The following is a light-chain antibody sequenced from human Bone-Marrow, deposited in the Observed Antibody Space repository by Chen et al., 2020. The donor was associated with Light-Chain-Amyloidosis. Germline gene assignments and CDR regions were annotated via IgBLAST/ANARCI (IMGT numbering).Light chain of an antibody. J-gene: IGLJ1*01. CDR1: SGDVGTYNY. Sequence: APTPPASVAGAPGKSLTIPRTGTSGDVGTYNYVSWYQQHPGKAPKVMIYAVSNRPSGVSNRFSGSKSGNTASLTISGLQAEDEADYYCSSFTSSSSYVFGPGTKVTVL. V-gene: IGLV2-14*01. CDR2: AVS. CDR3: SSFTSSSSYV.